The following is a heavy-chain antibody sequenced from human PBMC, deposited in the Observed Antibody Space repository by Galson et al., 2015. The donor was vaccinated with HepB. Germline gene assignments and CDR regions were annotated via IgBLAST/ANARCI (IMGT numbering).Heavy chain of an antibody. D-gene: IGHD5-12*01. CDR1: GFTFSSYG. CDR2: ISYGGNNK. V-gene: IGHV3-30*18. Sequence: SLRLSCAASGFTFSSYGMHWVRQAPGKGLEWVAVISYGGNNKYYADSVKGRFTISRDNSKNTLYLQMNSLRAEDTVVYYCAKDEGSGYGLGAFDIWGQGTMVTVSS. J-gene: IGHJ3*02. CDR3: AKDEGSGYGLGAFDI.